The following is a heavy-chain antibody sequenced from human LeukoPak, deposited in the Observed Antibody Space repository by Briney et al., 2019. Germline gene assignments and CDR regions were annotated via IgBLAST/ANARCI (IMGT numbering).Heavy chain of an antibody. Sequence: GGSLRLSCAASGFTFSSYSMNWVRQAPGKGLEWVSSISTSSSYIYYTDSVKGRFTISRDNAKNSLYLQMNSLRAEDTAVYYCARDGSSSGTGAYYMDVWGKGTTVTVSS. J-gene: IGHJ6*03. V-gene: IGHV3-21*01. CDR2: ISTSSSYI. D-gene: IGHD6-6*01. CDR3: ARDGSSSGTGAYYMDV. CDR1: GFTFSSYS.